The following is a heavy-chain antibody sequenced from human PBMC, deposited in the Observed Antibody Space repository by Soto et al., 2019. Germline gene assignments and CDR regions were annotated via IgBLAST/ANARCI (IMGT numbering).Heavy chain of an antibody. Sequence: QVQLQESGPGLVKPSGTLSLTCAVSGGSIASGVWWSWVRQSPGKGLEWIGEISHDGKTNYNPSLKSRLSKSVDNSKNQVCLNVPSVTAADTAVYYCARDREYSRGYFDPWGQGTPVTVSS. CDR3: ARDREYSRGYFDP. D-gene: IGHD5-12*01. CDR1: GGSIASGVW. J-gene: IGHJ5*02. CDR2: ISHDGKT. V-gene: IGHV4-4*02.